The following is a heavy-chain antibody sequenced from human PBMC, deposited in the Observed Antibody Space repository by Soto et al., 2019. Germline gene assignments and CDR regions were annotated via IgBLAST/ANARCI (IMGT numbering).Heavy chain of an antibody. Sequence: GESLKISCKCSGNSFTSHWISWVRQMPGKGLEWMGRIDPSDSYTNYSPSFQGHVTITVDKSITTAYLQWSSLKASDTAMYYCARLSYYNHGMDVCGQGTTVTVSS. CDR2: IDPSDSYT. D-gene: IGHD3-10*01. CDR3: ARLSYYNHGMDV. J-gene: IGHJ6*02. CDR1: GNSFTSHW. V-gene: IGHV5-10-1*01.